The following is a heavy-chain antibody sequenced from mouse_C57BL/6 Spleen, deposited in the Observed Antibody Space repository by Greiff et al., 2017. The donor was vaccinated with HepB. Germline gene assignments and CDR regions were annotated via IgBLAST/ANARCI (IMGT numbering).Heavy chain of an antibody. CDR2: ISNLEYSI. V-gene: IGHV5-15*01. Sequence: DVMLVESGGGLVQPGGSLKLSCAASGFTFSDYGMAWVRQAPRQGPEWVAFISNLEYSIYYADTVTGRFTIARENAKNTLDLEMSSLRSEDTAMLYCAIYCSNYGGFAYWGQGTLVTVSA. CDR3: AIYCSNYGGFAY. D-gene: IGHD2-5*01. CDR1: GFTFSDYG. J-gene: IGHJ3*01.